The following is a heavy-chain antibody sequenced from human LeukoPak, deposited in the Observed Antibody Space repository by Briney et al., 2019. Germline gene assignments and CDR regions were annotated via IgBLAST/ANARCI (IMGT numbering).Heavy chain of an antibody. Sequence: ASVKVSCKASGYTLTGYYMHWVRQAPGQGLEWMGRINPNSGGTNYAQKFQGRVTMTRDTSISTAYMELSRLRSDDTAVYYCVSSSGYYRPTGYWGQGTLVTVSS. CDR3: VSSSGYYRPTGY. D-gene: IGHD3-22*01. CDR1: GYTLTGYY. J-gene: IGHJ4*02. CDR2: INPNSGGT. V-gene: IGHV1-2*06.